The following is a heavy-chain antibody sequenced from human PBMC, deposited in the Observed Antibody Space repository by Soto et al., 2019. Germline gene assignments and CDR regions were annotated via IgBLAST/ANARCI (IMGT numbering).Heavy chain of an antibody. CDR3: GVYYGSGPYQDYYYGMDV. J-gene: IGHJ6*02. Sequence: SVKVSCKASGGTFSSYAISWVRQAPGQGLEWMGGIIPIFGTAKYAQKFQGRVTITADESTRTAYMELSSLRSEDTAVYYGGVYYGSGPYQDYYYGMDVWGQGTTVNVSS. CDR1: GGTFSSYA. D-gene: IGHD3-10*01. CDR2: IIPIFGTA. V-gene: IGHV1-69*13.